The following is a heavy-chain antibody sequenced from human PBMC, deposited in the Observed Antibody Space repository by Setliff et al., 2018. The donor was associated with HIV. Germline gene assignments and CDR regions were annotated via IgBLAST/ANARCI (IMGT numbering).Heavy chain of an antibody. CDR1: GGSISSYY. D-gene: IGHD6-19*01. J-gene: IGHJ6*03. Sequence: SETLSLTCTVSGGSISSYYWSWIRQPPGKGLEWIGYIYYSGSTNYNPSLKSRVTISVDTSKNQFSLKLRSVTAADTAVYYCARGGSSGWERGLGYYYYYYMDVWGKGTTVTVSS. V-gene: IGHV4-59*01. CDR3: ARGGSSGWERGLGYYYYYYMDV. CDR2: IYYSGST.